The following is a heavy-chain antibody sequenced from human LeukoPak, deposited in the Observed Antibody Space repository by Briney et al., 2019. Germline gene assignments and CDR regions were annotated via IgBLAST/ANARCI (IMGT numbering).Heavy chain of an antibody. V-gene: IGHV3-21*01. CDR2: ISSSTSYI. J-gene: IGHJ3*02. D-gene: IGHD6-13*01. Sequence: GGSLRLSCAASGFTFSRYNMNWVRQAPGKGLEWVSSISSSTSYIFYADSVKGRFTISRDNAKNSLYLQMNSLRAEDTAVYYCARGSSSWPDAFGIWGQGTMVTVSS. CDR3: ARGSSSWPDAFGI. CDR1: GFTFSRYN.